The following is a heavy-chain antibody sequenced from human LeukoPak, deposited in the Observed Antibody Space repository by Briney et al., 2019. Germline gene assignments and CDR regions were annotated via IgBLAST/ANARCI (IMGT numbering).Heavy chain of an antibody. D-gene: IGHD3-22*01. CDR1: GGSISSSNW. CDR2: IYHSGST. Sequence: SGTLSLTCAVPGGSISSSNWWSWVRQPPGKGLEWIGEIYHSGSTNYSPSLKSRVTISVDKSKNQFSLKLSSVTAADTAVYYCARGPYYYDSSGYYIPYYGMDVWGQGTTVTVSS. V-gene: IGHV4-4*02. J-gene: IGHJ6*02. CDR3: ARGPYYYDSSGYYIPYYGMDV.